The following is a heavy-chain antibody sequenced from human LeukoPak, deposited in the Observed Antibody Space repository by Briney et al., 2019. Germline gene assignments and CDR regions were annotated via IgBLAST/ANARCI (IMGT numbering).Heavy chain of an antibody. V-gene: IGHV1-3*02. Sequence: ASVTVSCKASGYTFTSYAMHWVRQAPGQRPEWMGWSNAGNGNTKYSQEFQGRVTITRDTSASTAYMELSSLRSEDMAVHYCARGGPDYYYYGMDVWGQGTTVTVSS. CDR1: GYTFTSYA. J-gene: IGHJ6*02. CDR2: SNAGNGNT. CDR3: ARGGPDYYYYGMDV.